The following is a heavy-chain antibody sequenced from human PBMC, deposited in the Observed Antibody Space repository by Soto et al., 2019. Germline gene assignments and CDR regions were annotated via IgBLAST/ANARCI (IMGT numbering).Heavy chain of an antibody. CDR3: ARVPVITGTTGYYYYGMDV. J-gene: IGHJ6*02. CDR2: ISAYNGNT. V-gene: IGHV1-18*04. Sequence: QVQLVQSGAEVKKPGASVKVSCKASGYTFTSYGISWVRQAPGQGLEWMGWISAYNGNTNYAQKLQGRVTMTTDTSTSTAYMELRSLRSDATAVYYCARVPVITGTTGYYYYGMDVWGQGTTVTVSS. CDR1: GYTFTSYG. D-gene: IGHD1-7*01.